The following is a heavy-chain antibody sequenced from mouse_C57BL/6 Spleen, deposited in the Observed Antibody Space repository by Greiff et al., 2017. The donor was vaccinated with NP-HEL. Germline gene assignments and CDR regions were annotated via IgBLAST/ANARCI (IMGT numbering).Heavy chain of an antibody. V-gene: IGHV1-50*01. J-gene: IGHJ2*01. CDR3: ERRRLTTVVAKDY. D-gene: IGHD1-1*01. CDR2: IDPSDCYP. CDR1: GYTFTSYW. Sequence: QVQLQQPGAELVKPGASVKLSCKASGYTFTSYWMQWVKQRPGQGLEWIGEIDPSDCYPNYNQKFKGKATLTVDTSSSTAYMQRSSLTSEDSAVYYCERRRLTTVVAKDYWGQGTTLTVSS.